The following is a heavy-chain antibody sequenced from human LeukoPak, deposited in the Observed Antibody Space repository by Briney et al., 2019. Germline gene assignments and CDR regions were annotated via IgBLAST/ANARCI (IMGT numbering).Heavy chain of an antibody. CDR3: ARDYGDYVFCY. CDR1: DGSISSYY. J-gene: IGHJ4*02. CDR2: IYYSGST. V-gene: IGHV4-59*01. Sequence: SETLSLTCTVSDGSISSYYWSWIRQPPGKGLEWIGYIYYSGSTNYNPSLKSRVTISVDTSKNQFSLKLSSVTAADTAVYYCARDYGDYVFCYWGQGTLVTVSS. D-gene: IGHD4-17*01.